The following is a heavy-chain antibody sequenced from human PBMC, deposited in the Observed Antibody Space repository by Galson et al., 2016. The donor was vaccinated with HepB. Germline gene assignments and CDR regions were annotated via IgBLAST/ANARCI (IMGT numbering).Heavy chain of an antibody. J-gene: IGHJ4*02. Sequence: SLRLSCAASGFTFRTYSTTWVRQAPGKGLEWVSSITSSSRDINYADSLKGRFTVSRDNAKNSLYLQMNGLRAEDTAVYYCARDRSPYEPLGPDYWGEGTLVTV. CDR3: ARDRSPYEPLGPDY. CDR2: ITSSSRDI. D-gene: IGHD3-16*01. CDR1: GFTFRTYS. V-gene: IGHV3-21*01.